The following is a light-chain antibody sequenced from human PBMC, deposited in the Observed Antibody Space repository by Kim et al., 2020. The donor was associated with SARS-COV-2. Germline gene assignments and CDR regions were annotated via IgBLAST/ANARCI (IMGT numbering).Light chain of an antibody. CDR1: QSISNNY. J-gene: IGKJ5*01. CDR2: AAS. CDR3: QQYATAPLT. V-gene: IGKV3-20*01. Sequence: SPGERATLSGKASQSISNNYLAWYQHKPGQSPRLLIYAASSRATGIPDRFSGSGSGTDFTLTISRLEPESFAVYYCQQYATAPLTFGQGTRLEIK.